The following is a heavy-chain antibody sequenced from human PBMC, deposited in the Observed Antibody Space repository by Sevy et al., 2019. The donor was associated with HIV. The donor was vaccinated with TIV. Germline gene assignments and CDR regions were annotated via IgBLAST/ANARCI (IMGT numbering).Heavy chain of an antibody. J-gene: IGHJ4*02. V-gene: IGHV1-24*01. CDR1: GYTLTGFS. D-gene: IGHD3-22*01. CDR2: FDPEDDET. Sequence: ASVKFSCKVSGYTLTGFSMHWVRQAPGKWLEWMATFDPEDDETIYAQTFQGRVTMTEDTSTDTAYMELSSLRSEDTAVYYCATTKDYYDSSAYPFDYRGQGTLVTVSS. CDR3: ATTKDYYDSSAYPFDY.